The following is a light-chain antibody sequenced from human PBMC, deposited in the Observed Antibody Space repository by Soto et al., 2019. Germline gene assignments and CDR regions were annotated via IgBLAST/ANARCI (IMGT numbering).Light chain of an antibody. CDR2: AAS. J-gene: IGKJ1*01. V-gene: IGKV1-39*01. CDR1: QSISSY. CDR3: QQSCSTPVT. Sequence: IPMTQSPSSLAASVGERVTITCRASQSISSYLTWFQQQPGKAPKLLIYAASSLQSGVPSRFSGSGSGTDFTLTISSLQPEDVATYYCQQSCSTPVTFGQGTKVDNK.